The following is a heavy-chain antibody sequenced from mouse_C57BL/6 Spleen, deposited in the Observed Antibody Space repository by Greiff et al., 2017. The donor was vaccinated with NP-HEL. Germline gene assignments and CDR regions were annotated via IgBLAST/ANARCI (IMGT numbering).Heavy chain of an antibody. CDR2: IDPSDSET. D-gene: IGHD3-2*02. V-gene: IGHV1-52*01. CDR3: ARRGSSGYFDY. J-gene: IGHJ2*01. Sequence: QVQLQQPGAELVRPGSSVTLSCKASGYTFTSYWMHWVKQRPIQGLEWIGNIDPSDSETHYNQKFKDKATLTVDKSSSTAYMQLSSLTSEDSAVYYCARRGSSGYFDYWGQGTTLTVSS. CDR1: GYTFTSYW.